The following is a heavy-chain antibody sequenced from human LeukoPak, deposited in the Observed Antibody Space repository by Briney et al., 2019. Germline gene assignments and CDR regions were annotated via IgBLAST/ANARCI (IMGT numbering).Heavy chain of an antibody. CDR3: ARWARYSSSWYFGFFDY. J-gene: IGHJ4*02. Sequence: ASVKVSCKASGYTFTSYGISWVRQAPGQGLEWMGWISAYNGNTNYAQKLQGRVTMTTDTSTSTAYMELRSLRSDDTAVYYCARWARYSSSWYFGFFDYWGQGTLVTVSS. CDR2: ISAYNGNT. D-gene: IGHD6-13*01. CDR1: GYTFTSYG. V-gene: IGHV1-18*01.